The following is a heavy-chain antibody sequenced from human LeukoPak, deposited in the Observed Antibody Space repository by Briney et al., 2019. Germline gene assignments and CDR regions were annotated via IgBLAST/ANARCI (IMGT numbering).Heavy chain of an antibody. CDR1: GFTVSSNY. D-gene: IGHD6-19*01. CDR2: IYSGGST. Sequence: PGGSLRLSCAASGFTVSSNYMSWVRQAPGKGLEWVSVIYSGGSTYYADSVKGRFTISRDNSKNTLYLQMNSLRAEDTAVYYCAKEAYIAVAGTVYWGQGTLVTVSS. V-gene: IGHV3-66*01. CDR3: AKEAYIAVAGTVY. J-gene: IGHJ4*02.